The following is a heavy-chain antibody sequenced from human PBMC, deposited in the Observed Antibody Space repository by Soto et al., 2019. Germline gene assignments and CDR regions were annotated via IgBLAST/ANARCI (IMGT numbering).Heavy chain of an antibody. CDR3: ARDLAGTGNY. Sequence: ASVKVYCKAAGYTFTIYYMHWVRQAPGQGLEWMGIINPSGGSTSYAQKFQGRVTMTRDTSTSTAYMELSSLRSEDTAVYYCARDLAGTGNYWGQGTLVTVSS. V-gene: IGHV1-46*01. CDR1: GYTFTIYY. D-gene: IGHD6-19*01. J-gene: IGHJ4*02. CDR2: INPSGGST.